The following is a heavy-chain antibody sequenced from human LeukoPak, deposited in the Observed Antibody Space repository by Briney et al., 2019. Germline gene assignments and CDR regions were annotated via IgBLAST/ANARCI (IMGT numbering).Heavy chain of an antibody. CDR3: ARDPSPA. CDR1: GGSISSYY. D-gene: IGHD2-2*01. Sequence: KPSETLSLTCTVSGGSISSYYWSWIRQPPGKGLEWIGYIYYSGSTNYNPSLKSRVTISVDTSKNQFSLKLSSVTAADTAVYYCARDPSPAWGQGTLVTVSS. CDR2: IYYSGST. J-gene: IGHJ4*02. V-gene: IGHV4-59*12.